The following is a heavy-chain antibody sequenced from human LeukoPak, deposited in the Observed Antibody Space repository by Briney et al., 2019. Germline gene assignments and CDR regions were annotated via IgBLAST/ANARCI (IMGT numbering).Heavy chain of an antibody. D-gene: IGHD2-8*01. Sequence: SVKVSCKASGGTFSSYAISWVRQAPGQGLEWMGGILPIFGTANYAQKFQGRVTITADESTSTAYMELSSLRPEDTAVYYCARRLGYCTNGVCYSWYFDLWGRGTLVAVSS. CDR1: GGTFSSYA. CDR3: ARRLGYCTNGVCYSWYFDL. CDR2: ILPIFGTA. J-gene: IGHJ2*01. V-gene: IGHV1-69*13.